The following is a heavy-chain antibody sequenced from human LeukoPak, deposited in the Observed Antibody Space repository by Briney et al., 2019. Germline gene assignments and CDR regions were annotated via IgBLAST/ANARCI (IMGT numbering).Heavy chain of an antibody. CDR2: IKRDGSDK. J-gene: IGHJ4*02. CDR1: GFNLRNYW. D-gene: IGHD6-19*01. Sequence: GGSLRLSRARSGFNLRNYWLTWVRQAPGKGLEWVSNIKRDGSDKNYVDSLKGRFTIFRDNAKNLLFLQMNSLRGEDTAVYYCAGPPQAGPFDYWGQGTLVTVSS. CDR3: AGPPQAGPFDY. V-gene: IGHV3-7*01.